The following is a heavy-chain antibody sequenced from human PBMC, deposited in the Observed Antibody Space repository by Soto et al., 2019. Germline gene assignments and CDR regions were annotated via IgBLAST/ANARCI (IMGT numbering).Heavy chain of an antibody. CDR3: ARWDDYGASDQYHFDQ. CDR2: TSIYNGHT. D-gene: IGHD4-17*01. Sequence: GASVKVSCKASGYTFTASGISRVRQAPGQGLEWMGWTSIYNGHTEYSPKFLGRVVMTTDTSADTAYLELKSLRPDDAALYYCARWDDYGASDQYHFDQWGQGTLVTVSS. J-gene: IGHJ4*02. CDR1: GYTFTASG. V-gene: IGHV1-18*01.